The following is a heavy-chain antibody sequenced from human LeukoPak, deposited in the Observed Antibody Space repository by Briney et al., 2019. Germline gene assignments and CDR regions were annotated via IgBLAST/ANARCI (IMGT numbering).Heavy chain of an antibody. D-gene: IGHD6-25*01. V-gene: IGHV3-23*01. Sequence: PGGSLTVSCVASGFTFDSYAMTWVRQAPGKGLEWVAAISNSGGSRYFADSVDGRFIIARENSKNTLFLLLNSLRVDDTAVYYCAKDATFSSGSRGLGGPGSLDLWGQGTMVTVSS. CDR1: GFTFDSYA. CDR3: AKDATFSSGSRGLGGPGSLDL. CDR2: ISNSGGSR. J-gene: IGHJ3*01.